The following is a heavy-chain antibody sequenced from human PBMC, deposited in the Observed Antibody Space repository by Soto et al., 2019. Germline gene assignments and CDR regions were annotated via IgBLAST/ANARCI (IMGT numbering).Heavy chain of an antibody. V-gene: IGHV1-3*01. D-gene: IGHD2-15*01. CDR1: GYTFTRYT. J-gene: IGHJ5*02. Sequence: ASVKVSCKASGYTFTRYTMNWVRQAPGQRLEWMGWINPDNGNTKSSQKFQDRVIITRDTSASTAYMDLSSLRSEDTAVYYCARGIATGQHDPCGPGTMGTVSS. CDR2: INPDNGNT. CDR3: ARGIATGQHDP.